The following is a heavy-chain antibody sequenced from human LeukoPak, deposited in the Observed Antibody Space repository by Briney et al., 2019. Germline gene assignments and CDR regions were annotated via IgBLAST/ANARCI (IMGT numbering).Heavy chain of an antibody. Sequence: ETLSLTCTDSRDSINNYYWSWIRQSPGRGLEWIGYIYYSGDTKYNPSLKGRVTISVDTSKNQLSLKVRSVTAADTAMYYCARASGNSGWYPSDYWDQGTLVTVSS. CDR1: RDSINNYY. CDR3: ARASGNSGWYPSDY. D-gene: IGHD6-19*01. J-gene: IGHJ4*02. V-gene: IGHV4-59*01. CDR2: IYYSGDT.